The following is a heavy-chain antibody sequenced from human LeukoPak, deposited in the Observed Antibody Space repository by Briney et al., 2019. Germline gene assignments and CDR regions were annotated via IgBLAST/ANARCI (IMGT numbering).Heavy chain of an antibody. CDR1: RFTFSDHY. Sequence: GGSLRLSCAASRFTFSDHYMDWVRQAPGKGLEWVGRLRNKVNSYITEYDASVTGRFNISRDDSKNSLYLQMDSLKTEDTAVYYCTRVAPVTGSRYFDYWGQGALVTVSS. CDR3: TRVAPVTGSRYFDY. J-gene: IGHJ4*02. V-gene: IGHV3-72*01. D-gene: IGHD6-19*01. CDR2: LRNKVNSYIT.